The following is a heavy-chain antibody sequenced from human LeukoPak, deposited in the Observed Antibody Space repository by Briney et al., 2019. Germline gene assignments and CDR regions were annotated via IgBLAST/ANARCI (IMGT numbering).Heavy chain of an antibody. CDR2: MDNFGIK. CDR3: AGGKYYGSGTRPGYLGY. Sequence: GGSLRLSCAASDFSVNNNYVDWVRQAPGKGLEWVSCMDNFGIKTYAGSVQDRFTVSRDSSRNVVFLQMNSLRVEDTAVYYCAGGKYYGSGTRPGYLGYWGLGTMVTVSS. V-gene: IGHV3-53*01. J-gene: IGHJ4*02. CDR1: DFSVNNNY. D-gene: IGHD3-10*01.